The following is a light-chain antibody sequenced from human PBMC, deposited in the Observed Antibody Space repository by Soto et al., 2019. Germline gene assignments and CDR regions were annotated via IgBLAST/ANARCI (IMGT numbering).Light chain of an antibody. J-gene: IGLJ1*01. CDR2: TNN. CDR3: SACDDSLSGHV. CDR1: SSNIGSGF. V-gene: IGLV1-47*02. Sequence: QSVLTQPPSASGTPGQRVTISCSGISSNIGSGFVYWYQHLPGTAPKLLISTNNERPSGVPDRFSGSKSGTSASLAISGLRSEDEAEYYCSACDDSLSGHVFGSGTKLTVL.